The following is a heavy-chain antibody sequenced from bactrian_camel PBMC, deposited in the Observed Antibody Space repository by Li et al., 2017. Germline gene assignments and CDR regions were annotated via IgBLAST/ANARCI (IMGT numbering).Heavy chain of an antibody. CDR1: GFTFSTYA. D-gene: IGHD6*01. J-gene: IGHJ6*01. Sequence: QLVESGGGLVQPGGSLVLSCAASGFTFSTYAMSWVRQAPGKGLEWVSLISSSGGSTLYADSVKGRFTISRDNAKNTINLELNSLKTEDTAMYYCTRDRGLAVPAGSFDYWAQGTQVTVS. V-gene: IGHV3S40*01. CDR2: ISSSGGST. CDR3: TRDRGLAVPAGSFDY.